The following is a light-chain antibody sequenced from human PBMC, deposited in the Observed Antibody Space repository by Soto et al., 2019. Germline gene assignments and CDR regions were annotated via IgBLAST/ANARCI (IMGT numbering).Light chain of an antibody. J-gene: IGLJ2*01. V-gene: IGLV3-21*02. CDR3: QVWDSSSDHVV. Sequence: SSELTQPPSVSVAPGQTARITCGGNNIGSKSVHWYQQKPGQAPVLVVYDDSDRPSGITERFSGSNSGNTTTLTISRVEAGDEADYYCQVWDSSSDHVVFGGGTKLTVL. CDR1: NIGSKS. CDR2: DDS.